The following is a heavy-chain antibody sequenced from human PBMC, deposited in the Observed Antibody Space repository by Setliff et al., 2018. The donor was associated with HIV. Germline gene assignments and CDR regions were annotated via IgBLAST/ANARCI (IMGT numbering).Heavy chain of an antibody. J-gene: IGHJ3*02. CDR2: MNQDGSEI. V-gene: IGHV3-7*03. CDR1: GFTLSSYW. D-gene: IGHD6-6*01. Sequence: PGGSLRLSCAASGFTLSSYWMSWVRQAPGKGLEWVANMNQDGSEIYYVDSVRGRFTVSRDNARNSLYLQMNSLRAEDTAIYYCARIYRSSWPFDACDIWGQGTMVTVSS. CDR3: ARIYRSSWPFDACDI.